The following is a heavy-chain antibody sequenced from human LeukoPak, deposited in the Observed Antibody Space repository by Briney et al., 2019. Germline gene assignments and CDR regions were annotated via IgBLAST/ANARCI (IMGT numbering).Heavy chain of an antibody. CDR2: IYYSGST. V-gene: IGHV4-59*01. Sequence: SRTLSLTCTVSGGSISSYYWSWIRQPPGKGLEWIGYIYYSGSTNYNPSLKSRVTISVDTSKNQFSLKLSSVTAADTAVYYCARGRPIAARPSYYYYYMDVWGKGTTVTVSS. CDR3: ARGRPIAARPSYYYYYMDV. CDR1: GGSISSYY. J-gene: IGHJ6*03. D-gene: IGHD6-6*01.